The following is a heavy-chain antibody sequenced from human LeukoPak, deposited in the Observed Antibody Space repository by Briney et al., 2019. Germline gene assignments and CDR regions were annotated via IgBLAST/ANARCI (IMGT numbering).Heavy chain of an antibody. J-gene: IGHJ5*02. V-gene: IGHV1-46*01. CDR3: ARDAESRSWYDPDWFDP. CDR1: GYTFTSYY. Sequence: SVKVSCKASGYTFTSYYMHWVRQAPGQGLEWMGIINPSGGSTSYAQKFHGRVTMTRDTSTSTVYMELSSLRSEDTAVYYCARDAESRSWYDPDWFDPWGQGTLVTVSS. D-gene: IGHD6-13*01. CDR2: INPSGGST.